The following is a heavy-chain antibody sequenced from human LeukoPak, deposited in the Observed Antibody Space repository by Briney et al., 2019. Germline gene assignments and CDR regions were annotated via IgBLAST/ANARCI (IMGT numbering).Heavy chain of an antibody. CDR1: GGSISSYY. Sequence: PSETLSLTCTVSGGSISSYYWRWIRQSPGKGLEWIGYIYYSGSTNYNPSLKSRVTISVDTSKNQFSLKLSSVTAADTAVYYCAVTLYGSGSYYNFDYWGQGTLVTVSS. V-gene: IGHV4-59*01. CDR2: IYYSGST. CDR3: AVTLYGSGSYYNFDY. D-gene: IGHD3-10*01. J-gene: IGHJ4*02.